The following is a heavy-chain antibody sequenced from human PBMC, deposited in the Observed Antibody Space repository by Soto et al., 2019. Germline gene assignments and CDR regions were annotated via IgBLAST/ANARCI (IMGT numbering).Heavy chain of an antibody. CDR1: GYTFTSYY. Sequence: ASLKVSCKASGYTFTSYYMHWVRQAPGQGLEWMGIINPSGGSTSYAQKFQGRVTMTRDTSTSTVYMELSSLRSEDTAVYYCARDEVGGSDIVVVVAATQFDYWGQGTLVTVSS. V-gene: IGHV1-46*01. CDR2: INPSGGST. CDR3: ARDEVGGSDIVVVVAATQFDY. J-gene: IGHJ4*02. D-gene: IGHD2-15*01.